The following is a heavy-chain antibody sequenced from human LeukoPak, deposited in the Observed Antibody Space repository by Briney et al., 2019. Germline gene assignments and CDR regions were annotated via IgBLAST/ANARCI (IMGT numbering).Heavy chain of an antibody. D-gene: IGHD2-2*01. CDR3: ARVSKLGYCSSTSCYDLYYYYGMGV. CDR2: IYYSGST. V-gene: IGHV4-31*03. J-gene: IGHJ6*02. Sequence: SQTLSLTCTVSGGSISSGGYYWSWIRQHPGKGLEWIGYIYYSGSTYYNPSLKSRVTISVDTSKNQFSLKLSSVTAADTAVYYCARVSKLGYCSSTSCYDLYYYYGMGVWGQGTTVTVSS. CDR1: GGSISSGGYY.